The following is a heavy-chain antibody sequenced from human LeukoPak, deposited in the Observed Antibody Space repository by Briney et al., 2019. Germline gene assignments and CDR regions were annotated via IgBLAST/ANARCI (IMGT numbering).Heavy chain of an antibody. J-gene: IGHJ4*02. V-gene: IGHV1-69*04. CDR3: ARDPSSSSGHVLDC. Sequence: ASVKVSCKASGGTFSSYAISWVRQAPGQGLEWMGRIIPIFGIANYAQKFQGRVTITADKSTSTAYMELSSLRSEDTAVYYCARDPSSSSGHVLDCWGQGTLVTVSS. D-gene: IGHD6-6*01. CDR2: IIPIFGIA. CDR1: GGTFSSYA.